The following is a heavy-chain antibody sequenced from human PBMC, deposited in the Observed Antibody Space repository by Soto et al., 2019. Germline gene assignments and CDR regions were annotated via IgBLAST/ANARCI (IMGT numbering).Heavy chain of an antibody. Sequence: PSETLSLTCAVSGNTLSSGGFSWSWIRQPPGKGLEWMWYIYHSVSTYYNPSLKSRVTISVDRSKNQFSLKLSSVTAADTAVYYCARVLDRWGQGTLVTVSS. CDR2: IYHSVST. V-gene: IGHV4-30-2*01. CDR1: GNTLSSGGFS. J-gene: IGHJ5*02. CDR3: ARVLDR. D-gene: IGHD1-26*01.